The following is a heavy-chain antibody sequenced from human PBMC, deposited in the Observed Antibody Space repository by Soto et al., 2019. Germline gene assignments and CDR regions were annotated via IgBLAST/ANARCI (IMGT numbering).Heavy chain of an antibody. D-gene: IGHD1-1*01. CDR2: IYATGTT. Sequence: SETLSLTCTVSGASISGFYWSWILKSAGKGLEWIGRIYATGTTDYNPSLKSRVMMSVDTSKKQFSLKLRSVTDADTAVYYCVRDGTKTLRDWFDPWGQGISVTVPQ. CDR3: VRDGTKTLRDWFDP. J-gene: IGHJ5*02. CDR1: GASISGFY. V-gene: IGHV4-4*07.